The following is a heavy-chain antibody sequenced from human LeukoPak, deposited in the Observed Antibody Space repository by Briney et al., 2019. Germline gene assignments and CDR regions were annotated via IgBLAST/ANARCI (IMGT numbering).Heavy chain of an antibody. Sequence: NPSQTLSLTCAVSGGSISSGGYSWSWIRQPPGKGLEWIGYIYYSGSTYYNPSLKSRVTISVDTSKNQFSLKLSSVTAADTAVYYCARYMVRGVNWFDPWGQGTLVTVSS. V-gene: IGHV4-30-4*08. CDR3: ARYMVRGVNWFDP. CDR1: GGSISSGGYS. CDR2: IYYSGST. J-gene: IGHJ5*02. D-gene: IGHD3-10*01.